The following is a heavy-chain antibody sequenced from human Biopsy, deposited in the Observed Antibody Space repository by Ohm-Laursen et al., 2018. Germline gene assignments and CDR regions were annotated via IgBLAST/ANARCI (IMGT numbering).Heavy chain of an antibody. CDR1: GESFNGYY. Sequence: GTLSLTCSVYGESFNGYYWSWIRQTPGKGLEWIGEINHSGRTSYSPSLKSRVTISVDTSKNQFSLKVRSVTAADTAVYYCVRGVDYYDPYHYYALDVWGQGTTVTVSS. CDR2: INHSGRT. CDR3: VRGVDYYDPYHYYALDV. J-gene: IGHJ6*02. D-gene: IGHD3-22*01. V-gene: IGHV4-34*01.